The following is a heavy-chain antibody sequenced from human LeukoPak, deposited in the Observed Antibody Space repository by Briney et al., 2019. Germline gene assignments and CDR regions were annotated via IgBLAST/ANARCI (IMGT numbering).Heavy chain of an antibody. J-gene: IGHJ4*02. D-gene: IGHD3-10*01. Sequence: RPGGSLRLSCSASGSTFSRYAMHWVRQAPRKGLEYVSAISSNGGSTYYADSVKGRFTISRDNSKNTLYLQMSSLRAEDTAVYYCVKDGSGSYYTYYFDYRGQGTLVTVSS. CDR2: ISSNGGST. CDR1: GSTFSRYA. V-gene: IGHV3-64D*06. CDR3: VKDGSGSYYTYYFDY.